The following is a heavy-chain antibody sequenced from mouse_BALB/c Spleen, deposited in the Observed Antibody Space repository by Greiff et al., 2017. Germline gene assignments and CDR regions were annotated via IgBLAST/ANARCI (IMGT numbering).Heavy chain of an antibody. V-gene: IGHV3-6*02. CDR2: ISYDGSN. Sequence: DVQLQESGPGLVKPSQSLSLTCSVTGYSITSGYYWNWIRQFPGNKLEWMGYISYDGSNNYNPSLKNRISITRDTSKNQFFLKLNSVTTEDTATYYCARGHYGRGGDYWGQGTSVTVSS. J-gene: IGHJ4*01. D-gene: IGHD1-1*01. CDR3: ARGHYGRGGDY. CDR1: GYSITSGYY.